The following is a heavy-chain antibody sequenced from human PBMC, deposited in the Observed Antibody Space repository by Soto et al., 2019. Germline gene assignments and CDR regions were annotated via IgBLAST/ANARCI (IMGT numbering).Heavy chain of an antibody. D-gene: IGHD3-22*01. J-gene: IGHJ5*02. V-gene: IGHV3-23*01. Sequence: PGGSLRLSCAASGFTFSSYAMSWVRQAPGKGLEWVSAISGSGGSTYYADSVKGRFTISRDSSKNTLYLQMNSLRAEDTAVYYCAKDYYDSSGNWFDPWGQGTLVTVSS. CDR2: ISGSGGST. CDR3: AKDYYDSSGNWFDP. CDR1: GFTFSSYA.